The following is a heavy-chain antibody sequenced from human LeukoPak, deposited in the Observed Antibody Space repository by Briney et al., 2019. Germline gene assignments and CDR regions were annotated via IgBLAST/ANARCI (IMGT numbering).Heavy chain of an antibody. CDR2: VSTSGSTT. CDR3: VREMGARVFQY. D-gene: IGHD1-26*01. V-gene: IGHV3-48*03. CDR1: GFTFSTYE. Sequence: GGSLRLSCASSGFTFSTYEMNWVRQAPGKGLEWVSYVSTSGSTTFYADSVKGRFTISRDNAKNSEYLQMNSLRAEDTAVYYCVREMGARVFQYWGQGTLVTVSS. J-gene: IGHJ1*01.